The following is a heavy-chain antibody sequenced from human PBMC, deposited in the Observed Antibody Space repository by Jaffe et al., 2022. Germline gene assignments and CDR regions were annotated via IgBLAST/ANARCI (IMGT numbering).Heavy chain of an antibody. D-gene: IGHD6-19*01. Sequence: EVQLLESGGGLVLPGGSLRLSCAASGFTFTNYAMTWVRQAPGKGLEWVSKIIGNGVSTYYADSVKGRFTISRDNSKNTLYLQMNSLRDEDTALYYCAKERNAYTSGWYPPEYFHHWGQGTVVTVSS. J-gene: IGHJ1*01. V-gene: IGHV3-23*01. CDR3: AKERNAYTSGWYPPEYFHH. CDR1: GFTFTNYA. CDR2: IIGNGVST.